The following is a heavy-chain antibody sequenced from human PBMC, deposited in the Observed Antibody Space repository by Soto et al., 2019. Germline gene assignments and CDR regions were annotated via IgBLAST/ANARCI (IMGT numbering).Heavy chain of an antibody. V-gene: IGHV3-30*18. J-gene: IGHJ4*02. D-gene: IGHD6-19*01. CDR3: ANEDGSGWYYFDY. Sequence: QVQLVESGGGVVQPGRSLRLSCAASGFTFSSYGMHWVRQAPGKGLEWVAVISYDGSNKYYADSVKGRFTISRDNSKNTLYRQMNSLRAADTAVYYWANEDGSGWYYFDYWGRGTLVTVSS. CDR1: GFTFSSYG. CDR2: ISYDGSNK.